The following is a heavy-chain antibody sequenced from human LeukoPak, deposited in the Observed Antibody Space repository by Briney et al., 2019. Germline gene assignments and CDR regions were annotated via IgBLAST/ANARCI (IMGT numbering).Heavy chain of an antibody. CDR3: ARFHGSGSYYKVGYELDY. J-gene: IGHJ4*02. CDR1: GYTFTSYA. V-gene: IGHV1-69*13. Sequence: ASVKVSCKASGYTFTSYAISWVRQAPGQGLEWMGGIIPIFGTANYAQKFQGRVTITADESTSTAYMELSSLRSEDTAVYYCARFHGSGSYYKVGYELDYWGQGTLVTVSS. D-gene: IGHD3-10*01. CDR2: IIPIFGTA.